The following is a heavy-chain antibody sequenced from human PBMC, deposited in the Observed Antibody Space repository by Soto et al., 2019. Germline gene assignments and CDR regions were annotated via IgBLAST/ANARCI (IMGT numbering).Heavy chain of an antibody. CDR2: IYYSGST. CDR3: ASALLRFNYYGWGSYYKGGTDV. CDR1: HGSISNGGYY. D-gene: IGHD3-10*01. J-gene: IGHJ6*02. V-gene: IGHV4-31*03. Sequence: SETLSLTCTVSHGSISNGGYYWIWIRQHPGNGLEWFGYIYYSGSTYYNPSLKSRVSMSVDTSKNQFSLKLSSVTAADTAVYYCASALLRFNYYGWGSYYKGGTDVWSRGTKVTASS.